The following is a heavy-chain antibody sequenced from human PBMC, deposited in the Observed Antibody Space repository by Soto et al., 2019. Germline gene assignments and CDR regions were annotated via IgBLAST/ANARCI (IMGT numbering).Heavy chain of an antibody. D-gene: IGHD6-19*01. Sequence: GGSLRLSCAASGFTFSSYSMNWVRQAPGKGLEWVSSISSSSSYIYYADSVKGRFTISRDNAKNSLYLQMNSLRAEDTAVYYCARYHAPGIAVAGQDYWGQGTLVTVSS. J-gene: IGHJ4*02. CDR2: ISSSSSYI. CDR1: GFTFSSYS. V-gene: IGHV3-21*01. CDR3: ARYHAPGIAVAGQDY.